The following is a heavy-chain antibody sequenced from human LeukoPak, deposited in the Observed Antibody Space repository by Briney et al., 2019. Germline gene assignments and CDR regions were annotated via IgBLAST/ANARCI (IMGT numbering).Heavy chain of an antibody. V-gene: IGHV1-8*01. CDR2: MNTNSGNT. Sequence: ASVKVSCKASGYTFTNYDINWVRQATGQGLEWMGWMNTNSGNTGYAQKFQGRVTITRDTSISTAYMELSSLRSDDTAVYYCARVTGSIDYWGQGTLVTVSS. CDR3: ARVTGSIDY. J-gene: IGHJ4*02. D-gene: IGHD1-26*01. CDR1: GYTFTNYD.